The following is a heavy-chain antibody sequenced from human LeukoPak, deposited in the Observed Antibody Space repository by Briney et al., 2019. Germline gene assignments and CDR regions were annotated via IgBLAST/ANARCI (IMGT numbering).Heavy chain of an antibody. CDR1: GFNVSSNY. V-gene: IGHV3-30*03. J-gene: IGHJ5*02. CDR2: ISYDGSNK. D-gene: IGHD2-2*01. Sequence: GGSLRLSCAASGFNVSSNYMSWVRQAPGKGLERVAVISYDGSNKYYADSVKGRFTISRDNSKNTLYLQMNSLRAEDTAVYYCARDGGYCSSTSCYAVGSWGQGTLVTVSS. CDR3: ARDGGYCSSTSCYAVGS.